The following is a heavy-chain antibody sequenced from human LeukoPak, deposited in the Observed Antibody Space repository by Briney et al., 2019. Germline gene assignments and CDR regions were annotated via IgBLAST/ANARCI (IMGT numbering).Heavy chain of an antibody. J-gene: IGHJ4*02. CDR1: GYTFTSYD. CDR2: MNPNSGNT. CDR3: AGGQMAGIAARRDFDY. D-gene: IGHD6-6*01. Sequence: ASVKVSCKASGYTFTSYDINWVRQATGQGLEWMGWMNPNSGNTGYAQKFQGRVTMTRNTSISTAYMELSSLRSEDTAVYYCAGGQMAGIAARRDFDYWGQGTLVTVSS. V-gene: IGHV1-8*01.